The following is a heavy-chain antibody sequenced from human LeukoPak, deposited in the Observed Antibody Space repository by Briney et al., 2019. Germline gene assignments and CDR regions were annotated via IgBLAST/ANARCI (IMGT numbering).Heavy chain of an antibody. Sequence: PGGSLRLSCAASGFTFSSYSMNWVRQAPGKGLEWVSGISWNSGSIGYADSVKGRFTISRDNAKNSLYLQMNSLRAEDTALYYCAKAEVYYYDSSGYPLGWYFDLWGRGTLVTVSS. CDR1: GFTFSSYS. CDR2: ISWNSGSI. CDR3: AKAEVYYYDSSGYPLGWYFDL. V-gene: IGHV3-9*01. J-gene: IGHJ2*01. D-gene: IGHD3-22*01.